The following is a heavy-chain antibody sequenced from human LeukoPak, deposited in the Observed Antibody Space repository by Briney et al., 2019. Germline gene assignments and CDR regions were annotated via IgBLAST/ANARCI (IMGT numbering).Heavy chain of an antibody. CDR3: ARERYGDGFAHFDY. V-gene: IGHV1-2*02. CDR2: ITPSGGT. Sequence: ASVKVSCKASGYTFTSYAMHWVRQAPGQGLEWMGWITPSGGTNYPQKFQGRVAITRDTSITTAYMDLSGLTSDDTAVYYCARERYGDGFAHFDYWGQGALVTVSS. D-gene: IGHD5-24*01. CDR1: GYTFTSYA. J-gene: IGHJ4*02.